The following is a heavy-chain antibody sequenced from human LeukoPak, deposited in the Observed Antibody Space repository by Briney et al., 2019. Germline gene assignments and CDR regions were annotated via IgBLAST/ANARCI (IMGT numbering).Heavy chain of an antibody. Sequence: GGSLRLSCAASGFTFSDHYMDWVRQPPGKGLEWVGRTRNRANSYTAEYAASVKGRLTISRDDSKNSLYLQMNSLKTEDTAVYYCARVKVEWELLQIAFDIWGQGTMVTVSS. CDR3: ARVKVEWELLQIAFDI. CDR1: GFTFSDHY. J-gene: IGHJ3*02. CDR2: TRNRANSYTA. V-gene: IGHV3-72*01. D-gene: IGHD1-26*01.